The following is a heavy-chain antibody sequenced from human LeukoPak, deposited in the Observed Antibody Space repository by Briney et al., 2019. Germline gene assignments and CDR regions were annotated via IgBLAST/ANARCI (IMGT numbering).Heavy chain of an antibody. V-gene: IGHV4-39*01. D-gene: IGHD7-27*01. CDR3: ARFSPRAMGNYLDF. CDR2: IYYSGST. Sequence: SETLSLTCTVSGGSISSTYYYWGWIRQPPGKGLEWIGSIYYSGSTYYNPSLKSRVSLSVDTSKNQFSLRLTSVTAADTAVYYCARFSPRAMGNYLDFWGQGTLVTVSS. J-gene: IGHJ4*02. CDR1: GGSISSTYYY.